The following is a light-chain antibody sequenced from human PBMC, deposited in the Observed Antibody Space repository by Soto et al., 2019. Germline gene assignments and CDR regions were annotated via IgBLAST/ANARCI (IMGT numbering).Light chain of an antibody. CDR2: AAS. J-gene: IGKJ5*01. CDR1: HDISNY. V-gene: IGKV1-16*01. Sequence: DIHMTQSPSSLSASVGDRVTITCQASHDISNYFNSYQQKPGKAPKLLFYAASTLQSGVPSRFSGSGSGTDFTLTISCLQSEDFATYYCQQYYSYPITFGQGTRLEIK. CDR3: QQYYSYPIT.